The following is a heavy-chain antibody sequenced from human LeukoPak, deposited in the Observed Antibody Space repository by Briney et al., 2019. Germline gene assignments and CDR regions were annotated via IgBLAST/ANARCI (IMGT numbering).Heavy chain of an antibody. J-gene: IGHJ4*02. CDR3: AKGAQYDFWSGYTLEYFDV. Sequence: PGGSLRLSCAASGFTFSSYAMSWVRQAPGRGLEWVTVINASGSSTHYADSVKGRFTISSDNSNNTLYLQINSLRAEDTAAYYCAKGAQYDFWSGYTLEYFDVWGKGTLVTVSS. CDR1: GFTFSSYA. D-gene: IGHD3-3*01. CDR2: INASGSST. V-gene: IGHV3-23*01.